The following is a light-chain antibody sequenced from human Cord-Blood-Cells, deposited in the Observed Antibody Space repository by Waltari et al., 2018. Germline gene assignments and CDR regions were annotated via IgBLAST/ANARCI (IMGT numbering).Light chain of an antibody. CDR3: QQYYSYPRT. V-gene: IGKV1-8*01. J-gene: IGKJ1*01. Sequence: AIRMTQSPSSFSASTGDRVTITCRASPVISSYLAWYQQKPGKAPKLLIYAASTLQSGVPARFSGSGSGTDFTLTISCLQSEDFATYYCQQYYSYPRTFGQGTKVEIK. CDR1: PVISSY. CDR2: AAS.